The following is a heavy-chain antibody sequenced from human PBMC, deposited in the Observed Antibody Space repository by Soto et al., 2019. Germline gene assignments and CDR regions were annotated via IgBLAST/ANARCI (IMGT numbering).Heavy chain of an antibody. CDR2: ISSNGGST. V-gene: IGHV3-64D*06. D-gene: IGHD3-10*01. J-gene: IGHJ5*02. CDR3: VKDRTRGVRSLWFDP. Sequence: PGGSRRLSCSASGFTFSSYAMHWVRQAPGKGLEYVSAISSNGGSTYYADSVKGRFTISRDNSKNTLYLQMSSLRAEDTAVYYCVKDRTRGVRSLWFDPWGQGTLVTVSS. CDR1: GFTFSSYA.